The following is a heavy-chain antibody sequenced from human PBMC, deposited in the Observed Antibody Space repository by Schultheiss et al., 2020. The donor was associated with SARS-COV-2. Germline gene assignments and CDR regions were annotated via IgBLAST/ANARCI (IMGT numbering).Heavy chain of an antibody. CDR3: ARSNGVAAAGLGGAY. J-gene: IGHJ4*02. Sequence: SETLSLTCTVHRGSFSSYYWGWIRQPPGKGLEWIGSIYYSGSTYYNPSLKSRVTISVDTSKNQFSLKLSSVTAADTAVYYCARSNGVAAAGLGGAYWGQGTLVTVSS. CDR2: IYYSGST. D-gene: IGHD6-13*01. V-gene: IGHV4-39*07. CDR1: RGSFSSYY.